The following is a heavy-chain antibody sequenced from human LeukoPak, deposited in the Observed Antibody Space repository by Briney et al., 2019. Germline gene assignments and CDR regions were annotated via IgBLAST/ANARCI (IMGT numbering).Heavy chain of an antibody. J-gene: IGHJ6*02. CDR1: GGSISSYY. D-gene: IGHD5-18*01. Sequence: SETLSLTCTVSGGSISSYYWSWIRQPPGKGLEWIGYIYYSGSTNYNPSLKSRVTISVDTSKNQFSLKLSSVTAADTAVYYCARARGYSWHGMDVWGQGTTVTVSS. CDR3: ARARGYSWHGMDV. CDR2: IYYSGST. V-gene: IGHV4-59*12.